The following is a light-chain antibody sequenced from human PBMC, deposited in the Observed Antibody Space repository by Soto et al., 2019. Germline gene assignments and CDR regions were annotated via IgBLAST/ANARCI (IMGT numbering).Light chain of an antibody. Sequence: QSALTQPPSASGAPGQSVTISCTGTSSDVGGYKYVSWYQQHPGKAPKLLIYEVSKRPSGVPDRFSGSKSVNTASLTVSGLQAADEAYYYCSSYAGSYNCVFGGGTKVTVL. CDR3: SSYAGSYNCV. CDR2: EVS. CDR1: SSDVGGYKY. V-gene: IGLV2-8*01. J-gene: IGLJ3*02.